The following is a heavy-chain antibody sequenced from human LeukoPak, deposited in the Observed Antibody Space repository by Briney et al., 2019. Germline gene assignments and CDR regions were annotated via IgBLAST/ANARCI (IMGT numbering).Heavy chain of an antibody. V-gene: IGHV3-74*01. D-gene: IGHD3-22*01. J-gene: IGHJ5*02. Sequence: GGSFRLSCAAWGFTFSNAWMSWVRHAPGKGVVWVSRINSEGINTSYADSVKGRFTISRDNAKNTLNLQMNSLRAEDTAVYYCARDLGQYYDTSDNWFDPWGQGTLVTVSS. CDR3: ARDLGQYYDTSDNWFDP. CDR2: INSEGINT. CDR1: GFTFSNAW.